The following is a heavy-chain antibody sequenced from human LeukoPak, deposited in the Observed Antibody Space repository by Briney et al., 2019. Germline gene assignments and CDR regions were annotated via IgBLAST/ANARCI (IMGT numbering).Heavy chain of an antibody. CDR2: IYYSGST. V-gene: IGHV4-39*07. Sequence: SETLSLTCTVSGGSISSSSYYWGWIRQPPGKGLEWIGSIYYSGSTYYNPSLKSRVTISVDTSNNRFSLSLSAVTAADTAIYYCARDTRTAQGFGYWGQGILVTVSS. J-gene: IGHJ4*02. CDR1: GGSISSSSYY. D-gene: IGHD2-15*01. CDR3: ARDTRTAQGFGY.